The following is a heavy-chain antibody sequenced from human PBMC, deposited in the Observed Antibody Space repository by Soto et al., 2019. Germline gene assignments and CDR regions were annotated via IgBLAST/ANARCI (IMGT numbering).Heavy chain of an antibody. CDR2: INHSGIT. J-gene: IGHJ5*02. CDR3: AREPLWFGELGTYNWFDP. CDR1: GGSFSGYY. V-gene: IGHV4-34*01. Sequence: QVQLQQWGAGLLKPSETLSLTCAVYGGSFSGYYWSWIRQPPGKGLEWIGEINHSGITNYNPSLKSRVTISVDTSKNQFTLKLSSVTAADTAVYYCAREPLWFGELGTYNWFDPWGQGTLVTVSS. D-gene: IGHD3-10*01.